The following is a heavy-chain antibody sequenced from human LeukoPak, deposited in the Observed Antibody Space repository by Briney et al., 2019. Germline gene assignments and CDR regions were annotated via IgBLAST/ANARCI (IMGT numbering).Heavy chain of an antibody. V-gene: IGHV3-23*01. CDR2: ISGSGGST. CDR1: GFTFSSYA. J-gene: IGHJ6*02. D-gene: IGHD1-20*01. Sequence: GGSLRLSCAASGFTFSSYAMSWVRQAPGKGLEWVSAISGSGGSTYYADSVKGRFTISRDNSKNTLYLQMNSLRAEDTAVYYCARDGRYNWNDSDGMDVWGQGTTVTVSS. CDR3: ARDGRYNWNDSDGMDV.